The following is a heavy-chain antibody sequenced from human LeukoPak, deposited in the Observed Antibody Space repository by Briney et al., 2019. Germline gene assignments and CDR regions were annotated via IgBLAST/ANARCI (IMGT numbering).Heavy chain of an antibody. J-gene: IGHJ4*02. Sequence: NPSETLSLTCTVSGGSISSYYWSWIRQPPGKGLEWIGYIYYSGSTNYNSSLKSRVTISVETSKNQFSLKLSSVTAADTAVYSCARRYCSGGSCYSAFDYWGQGSLVTVSS. CDR2: IYYSGST. CDR3: ARRYCSGGSCYSAFDY. D-gene: IGHD2-15*01. V-gene: IGHV4-59*01. CDR1: GGSISSYY.